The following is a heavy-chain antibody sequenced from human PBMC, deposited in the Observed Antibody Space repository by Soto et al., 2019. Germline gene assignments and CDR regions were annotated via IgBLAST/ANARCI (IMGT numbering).Heavy chain of an antibody. V-gene: IGHV5-10-1*01. CDR3: ARPASGGSRDAFDV. CDR2: IDPTDSFT. D-gene: IGHD2-15*01. J-gene: IGHJ3*01. CDR1: GYKFTTFW. Sequence: PGESLKISCKASGYKFTTFWLNWVRQTPGKGLEWLGRIDPTDSFTNYSPPFEGHVTISVDRSISTAYLQWNSLQASDTAIYYCARPASGGSRDAFDVWGKGTTVTVSS.